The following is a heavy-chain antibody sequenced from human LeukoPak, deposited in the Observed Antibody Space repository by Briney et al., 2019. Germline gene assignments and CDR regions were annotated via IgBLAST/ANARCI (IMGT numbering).Heavy chain of an antibody. CDR1: GFTFSNFG. CDR2: ISSTGITK. CDR3: ARDLVSGAYTFDT. V-gene: IGHV3-48*03. D-gene: IGHD2-2*02. Sequence: GGSLRLSCAASGFTFSNFGLNWVRQAPGKGLQWVSFISSTGITKYYADSVRGRFTISRDNTRNSLYLQMSSLRAEDTAVYYCARDLVSGAYTFDTWGQGTVDTVSS. J-gene: IGHJ3*02.